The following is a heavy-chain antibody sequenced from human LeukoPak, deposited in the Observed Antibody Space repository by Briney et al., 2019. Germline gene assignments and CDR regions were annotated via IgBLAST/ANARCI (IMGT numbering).Heavy chain of an antibody. Sequence: PSQTLSLTCTVSGGSISSGSYYWSWIRQPAGKGLEWIGRIYTSGSTNYNPSLKSRVTISVDTSKNQFSLKLSSVTAADTAVYYCARGKHCSGGSCGRFDPWGQGTLVTVSS. CDR3: ARGKHCSGGSCGRFDP. D-gene: IGHD2-15*01. CDR1: GGSISSGSYY. J-gene: IGHJ5*02. V-gene: IGHV4-61*02. CDR2: IYTSGST.